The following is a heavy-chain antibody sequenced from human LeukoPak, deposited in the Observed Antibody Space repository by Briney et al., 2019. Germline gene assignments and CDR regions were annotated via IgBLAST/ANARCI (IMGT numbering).Heavy chain of an antibody. Sequence: ASVKVSCKASGYTFTSYDINWVRQATGQGLEWMGWMNPNSGNTGYAQKFQGGVTITRNTSISTAYMELSSLRSEDTAVYYCARAAAGTGYYFDYWGQGTLVTVSS. CDR1: GYTFTSYD. J-gene: IGHJ4*02. CDR2: MNPNSGNT. D-gene: IGHD6-13*01. V-gene: IGHV1-8*03. CDR3: ARAAAGTGYYFDY.